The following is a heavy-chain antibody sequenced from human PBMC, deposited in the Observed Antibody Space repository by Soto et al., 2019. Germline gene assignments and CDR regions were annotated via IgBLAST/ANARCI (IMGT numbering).Heavy chain of an antibody. CDR1: GGPISSSNW. D-gene: IGHD6-6*01. V-gene: IGHV4-4*02. Sequence: QVQLQESGPGLVKPSGTLSLTCAVSGGPISSSNWWSWVRQPPGKGPEWIGASYHSGSTNYNPSLKRRVTISVDKSKNQFSLKLSSVTAAHTAVYYCALDSSSSHGGLYYYAMDVWGQGTTVTVSS. CDR2: SYHSGST. J-gene: IGHJ6*02. CDR3: ALDSSSSHGGLYYYAMDV.